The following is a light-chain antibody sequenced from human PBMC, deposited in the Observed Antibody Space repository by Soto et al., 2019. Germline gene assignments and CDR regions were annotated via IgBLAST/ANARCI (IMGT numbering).Light chain of an antibody. Sequence: DIQMTQSPSSLSVSVGDRVTITCRASQNINNYLNWYQQKPGKAPKFLIFGASILQSGVPSRFSGSGSGTDYTLTISSLQPEDFETYYCQESYKTPLTFGGGTKVEIK. CDR1: QNINNY. CDR2: GAS. V-gene: IGKV1-39*01. CDR3: QESYKTPLT. J-gene: IGKJ4*01.